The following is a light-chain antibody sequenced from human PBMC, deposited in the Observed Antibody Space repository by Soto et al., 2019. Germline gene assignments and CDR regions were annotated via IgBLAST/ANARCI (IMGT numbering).Light chain of an antibody. Sequence: VLTQPPSVSGAPGQRVTISCTGSSSNIGAGYDVHWYQQLPGTAPKLLIYGNSNRPSGVPDRFSGSKSGTSASLAITGLQAEDEADYYCQSYDSSLSGPSYVFGTGTKLTVL. V-gene: IGLV1-40*01. CDR2: GNS. CDR1: SSNIGAGYD. CDR3: QSYDSSLSGPSYV. J-gene: IGLJ1*01.